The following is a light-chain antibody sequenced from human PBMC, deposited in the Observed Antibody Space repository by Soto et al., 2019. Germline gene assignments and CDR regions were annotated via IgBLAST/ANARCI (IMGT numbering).Light chain of an antibody. CDR2: AAS. CDR1: QYIRSD. CDR3: LQDYTYPRT. J-gene: IGKJ1*01. V-gene: IGKV1-6*01. Sequence: TEMTQSPSSLSASVGDRVTIACRASQYIRSDLAWYQQKPGKAPNLLIYAASSLQGGVPSRVSGSGSGTDFTLTISSLQPEDSATYYCLQDYTYPRTFGHGTKVEV.